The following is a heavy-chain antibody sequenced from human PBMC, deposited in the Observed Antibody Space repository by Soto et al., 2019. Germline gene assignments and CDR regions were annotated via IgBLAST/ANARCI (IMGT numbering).Heavy chain of an antibody. D-gene: IGHD6-19*01. CDR2: TIPIFGTA. CDR1: RGTISSYA. CDR3: ARGALESGWYYYYYGMDV. Sequence: GASVKVSCKARRGTISSYAISWLRQAPGQGLEWIGETIPIFGTANYAQKFQGRVTITADESTSTAYMELSSLRSEDTAVYYCARGALESGWYYYYYGMDVWGQGTTVAASS. V-gene: IGHV1-69*13. J-gene: IGHJ6*02.